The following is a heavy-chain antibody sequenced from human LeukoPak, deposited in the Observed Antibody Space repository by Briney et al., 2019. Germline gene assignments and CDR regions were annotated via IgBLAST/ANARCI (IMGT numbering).Heavy chain of an antibody. Sequence: VGSLRLSSAASGFTFSSYAMHWVRQAPGKGLEWVAFIRYDGSNEYYADSVKGRFTISRDNSKNTLYLQMNRLKAEDTAVYYCEKDYSSSWYGFDYWGQGTLVTVSS. V-gene: IGHV3-30*02. J-gene: IGHJ4*02. CDR1: GFTFSSYA. D-gene: IGHD6-13*01. CDR2: IRYDGSNE. CDR3: EKDYSSSWYGFDY.